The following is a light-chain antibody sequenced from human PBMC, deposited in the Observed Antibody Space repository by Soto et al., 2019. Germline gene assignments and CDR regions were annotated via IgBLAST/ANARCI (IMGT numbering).Light chain of an antibody. V-gene: IGKV3-15*01. CDR1: QSVSSN. Sequence: EIVMTQSPATLSVSPGERATLSCRASQSVSSNLAWYQQKPGQAPRLLIYGASTRATDIPDRFSGSGSGTEFTLTISSLQSEDVAVYYCQQYNSWPHTYTFGQGTKLEI. CDR2: GAS. CDR3: QQYNSWPHTYT. J-gene: IGKJ2*01.